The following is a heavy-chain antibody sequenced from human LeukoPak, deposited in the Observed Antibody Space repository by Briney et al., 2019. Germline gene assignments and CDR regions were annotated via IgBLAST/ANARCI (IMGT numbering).Heavy chain of an antibody. D-gene: IGHD6-19*01. CDR1: GFTFSSYA. Sequence: PGGSLRLSCAASGFTFSSYAMHWVRQAPGKGLEWVAVIWYDGSSKYYADSVKGRFTISRDNSKNTLYLQMNSLRAEDTAVYYCAREAGYSSGWYVHYGMDVWGQGTTVTVSS. CDR3: AREAGYSSGWYVHYGMDV. J-gene: IGHJ6*02. V-gene: IGHV3-33*08. CDR2: IWYDGSSK.